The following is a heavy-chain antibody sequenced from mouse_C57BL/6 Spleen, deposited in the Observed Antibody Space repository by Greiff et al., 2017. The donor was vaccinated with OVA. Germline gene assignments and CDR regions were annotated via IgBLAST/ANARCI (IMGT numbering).Heavy chain of an antibody. CDR1: GYTFTDYE. J-gene: IGHJ1*03. Sequence: VQLHQSGAELVRPGASVTLSCKASGYTFTDYEMHWVKQTPVPGLEWIGAIDPETGGPAYHQKFKGKAILTADKSYSTAYMELRSLTSEDSAVYYCTRAYYVNLGYVDVWGTGTTGTVSS. V-gene: IGHV1-15*01. CDR2: IDPETGGP. CDR3: TRAYYVNLGYVDV. D-gene: IGHD2-10*01.